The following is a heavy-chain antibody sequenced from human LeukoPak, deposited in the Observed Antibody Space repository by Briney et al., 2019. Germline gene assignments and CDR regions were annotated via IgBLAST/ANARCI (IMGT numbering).Heavy chain of an antibody. Sequence: ASVKVSCKASGYTFTSYGISWVRQAPGQGLEWMGWISAYNGNTNYAQKLQGRVTMTTDTSTSTAYMELRSLRSDDTAVYYCARAEGYSSSSGNWFDPWGQGTLVTVSS. V-gene: IGHV1-18*01. D-gene: IGHD6-6*01. CDR1: GYTFTSYG. J-gene: IGHJ5*02. CDR2: ISAYNGNT. CDR3: ARAEGYSSSSGNWFDP.